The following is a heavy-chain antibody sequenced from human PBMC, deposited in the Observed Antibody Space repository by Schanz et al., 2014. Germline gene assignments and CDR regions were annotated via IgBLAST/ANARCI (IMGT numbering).Heavy chain of an antibody. J-gene: IGHJ4*02. CDR2: IIPILGIG. D-gene: IGHD2-15*01. V-gene: IGHV1-69*02. Sequence: QVQLVQSGAEVKKPGSSVKVSCKASGGTFSSYTISWVRQAPGQGPEWMGRIIPILGIGNDAQKFQGRVTITADKSTSTAYMELSSLRSEDTAVYYCARAGYCRDSGCYSLGIEYWGQGTLVTVSS. CDR1: GGTFSSYT. CDR3: ARAGYCRDSGCYSLGIEY.